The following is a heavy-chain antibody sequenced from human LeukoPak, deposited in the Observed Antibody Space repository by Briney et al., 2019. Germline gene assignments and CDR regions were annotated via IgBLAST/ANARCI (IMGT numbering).Heavy chain of an antibody. V-gene: IGHV3-23*01. D-gene: IGHD6-19*01. Sequence: GGSLRLSCAASGLTFSSYAMSWVRQAPGKGLEWVSSVNGSGYSAYYADSVKGGFTISRDNSKDTLFLQMSTLRVEDTAVYYCAKVVSYSSGWFFHHWGQGTLVTVSS. CDR2: VNGSGYSA. J-gene: IGHJ1*01. CDR3: AKVVSYSSGWFFHH. CDR1: GLTFSSYA.